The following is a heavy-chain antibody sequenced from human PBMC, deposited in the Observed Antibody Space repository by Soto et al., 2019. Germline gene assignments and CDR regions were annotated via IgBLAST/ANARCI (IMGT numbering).Heavy chain of an antibody. Sequence: GESLKISCKDSGYSFSSYWIAWVRQMPGKGLEWMGIFYPSDSDIKYSPSFQGQVTISADKSISSAYLHWSSLKASDTAMYYCARHRAPPSITVFERAGYYYGMDVWGQGTTVTVSS. V-gene: IGHV5-51*01. CDR1: GYSFSSYW. CDR2: FYPSDSDI. CDR3: ARHRAPPSITVFERAGYYYGMDV. D-gene: IGHD3-3*01. J-gene: IGHJ6*02.